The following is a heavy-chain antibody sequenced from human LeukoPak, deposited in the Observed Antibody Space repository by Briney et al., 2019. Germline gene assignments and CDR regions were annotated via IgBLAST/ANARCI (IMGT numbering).Heavy chain of an antibody. D-gene: IGHD3-10*02. CDR2: ISSSGSTI. Sequence: GGSLRLSCASSGFTFSSYTINWVRQAPGKGLEWVSYISSSGSTIYYADSVKGRFTISRDNAKNSLYLQMNSLRAEDTAVYYCAELGITMIGGVWGKGTTVTISS. CDR1: GFTFSSYT. V-gene: IGHV3-48*03. J-gene: IGHJ6*04. CDR3: AELGITMIGGV.